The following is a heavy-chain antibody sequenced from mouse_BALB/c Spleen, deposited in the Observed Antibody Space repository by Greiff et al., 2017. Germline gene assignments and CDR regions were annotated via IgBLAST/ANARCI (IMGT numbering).Heavy chain of an antibody. CDR2: ISDGGSYT. V-gene: IGHV5-4*02. Sequence: DVMLVESGGGLVKPGGSLKLSCAASGFTFSDYYMYWVRQTPEKRLEWVATISDGGSYTYYPDSVKGRFTISRDNAKNNLYLQMSSLKSEDTAMYYCARPGLYAMDYWGQGTSVTVSS. J-gene: IGHJ4*01. CDR1: GFTFSDYY. CDR3: ARPGLYAMDY.